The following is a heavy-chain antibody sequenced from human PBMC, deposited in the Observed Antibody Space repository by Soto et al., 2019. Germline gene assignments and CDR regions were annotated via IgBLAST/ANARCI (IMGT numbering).Heavy chain of an antibody. CDR3: TRAPKVSGSAQTRPDF. Sequence: SDTLSLNCSLYSGSFSGYYWSWIRQPPGKGLEWIGEISPSGTTNYSPSLKSRVSISVDTSKNQFSLNLTSLTAADTAVYYCTRAPKVSGSAQTRPDFWGQGPLVTVSS. CDR2: ISPSGTT. V-gene: IGHV4-34*01. CDR1: SGSFSGYY. J-gene: IGHJ4*02. D-gene: IGHD6-6*01.